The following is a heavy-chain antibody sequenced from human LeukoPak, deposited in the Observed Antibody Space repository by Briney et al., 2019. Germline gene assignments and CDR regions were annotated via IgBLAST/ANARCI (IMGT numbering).Heavy chain of an antibody. Sequence: PGGSLRLSCAASGFTFSSYSMNWVRQAPGKGLEWVSSISSSSSYIYYADPVKGRFTISRDNAENSLYLQMNSLRAEDTAVYYCARSDAGVLDYWGQGTLVTVSS. CDR1: GFTFSSYS. CDR3: ARSDAGVLDY. CDR2: ISSSSSYI. D-gene: IGHD2-8*02. J-gene: IGHJ4*02. V-gene: IGHV3-21*01.